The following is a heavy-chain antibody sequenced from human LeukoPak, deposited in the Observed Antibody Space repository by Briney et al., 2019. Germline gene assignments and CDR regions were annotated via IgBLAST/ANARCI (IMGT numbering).Heavy chain of an antibody. CDR1: GFMFSSNW. CDR2: IKEDGTET. D-gene: IGHD5-24*01. J-gene: IGHJ4*02. CDR3: AKEGRSLQTY. Sequence: GSLRLSCSASGFMFSSNWMSWVRLAPGKGLEWVANIKEDGTETYYVDSVKGRFTISRDNAKNSLYLQMNSLRVEDTAVCYCAKEGRSLQTYWGQGTLVTVSS. V-gene: IGHV3-7*03.